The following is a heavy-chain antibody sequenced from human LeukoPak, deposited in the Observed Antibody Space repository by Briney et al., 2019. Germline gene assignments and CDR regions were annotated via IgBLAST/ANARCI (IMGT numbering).Heavy chain of an antibody. V-gene: IGHV4-34*01. Sequence: SETLSLTCAVHGGSFSGYYWSWIRQPPGKGLELIGEIHHDGSTNYNPSLKSRVTISVDTSKNQFSLKLSSVTAADTAVYYCARAATGLWFGELLFWFDPWGQGTLVTVSS. CDR2: IHHDGST. D-gene: IGHD3-10*01. CDR3: ARAATGLWFGELLFWFDP. J-gene: IGHJ5*02. CDR1: GGSFSGYY.